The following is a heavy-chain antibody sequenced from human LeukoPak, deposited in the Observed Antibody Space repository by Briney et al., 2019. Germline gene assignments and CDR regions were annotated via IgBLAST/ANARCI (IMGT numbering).Heavy chain of an antibody. CDR1: GGSFSGYY. J-gene: IGHJ3*02. D-gene: IGHD2-2*01. CDR2: INHSGST. CDR3: ASLWPYQLSAFDI. V-gene: IGHV4-34*01. Sequence: SETLSLTCAVYGGSFSGYYWSWIRQPPGKGLEWIGEINHSGSTNYNPSLKSRVTISVDTSKNQLSLKLSSVTAADTAVYYCASLWPYQLSAFDIWGQGTMVTVSS.